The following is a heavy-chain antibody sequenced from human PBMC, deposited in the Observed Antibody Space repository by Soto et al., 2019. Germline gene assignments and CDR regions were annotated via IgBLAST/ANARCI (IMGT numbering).Heavy chain of an antibody. Sequence: GGPMTLSCAASGFIISNYFMSWVRQAPGKGLEWVSSISDSGGTSYYADSVKGRFTISRDNSKNTLYLQMNSLRAEDTAIYYCAKRPRALLTFDYWGQGTLVTVSS. V-gene: IGHV3-23*01. CDR1: GFIISNYF. CDR2: ISDSGGTS. D-gene: IGHD1-26*01. J-gene: IGHJ4*02. CDR3: AKRPRALLTFDY.